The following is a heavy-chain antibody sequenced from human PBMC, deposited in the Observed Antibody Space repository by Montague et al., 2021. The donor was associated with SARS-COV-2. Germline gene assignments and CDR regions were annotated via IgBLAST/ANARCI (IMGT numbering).Heavy chain of an antibody. CDR2: ILHSGST. Sequence: ETLSLTCAVSGGSISGSNWWTWLRQPPGKGLEWIGEILHSGSTNYISSLKSRVTISVDKSKNQFSLKLTSLTAADTAVYYCARDFRGAYNFFDPWGQGALVTVSS. V-gene: IGHV4-4*02. CDR3: ARDFRGAYNFFDP. CDR1: GGSISGSNW. D-gene: IGHD4/OR15-4a*01. J-gene: IGHJ5*02.